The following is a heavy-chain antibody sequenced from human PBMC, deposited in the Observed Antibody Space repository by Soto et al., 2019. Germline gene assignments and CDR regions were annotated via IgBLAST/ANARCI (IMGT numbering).Heavy chain of an antibody. CDR1: GYTFTSDG. D-gene: IGHD3-3*01. J-gene: IGHJ6*02. Sequence: ASVKASGKTSGYTFTSDGISWVRPAPGQGLGWWGWISAYNGNTNYAQKLQGRVTMTTDTSTSTAYMELRSLRSDDTAVDYCASAGMTIFGVVRSLVRMDVWGQGTTVTVSS. CDR3: ASAGMTIFGVVRSLVRMDV. CDR2: ISAYNGNT. V-gene: IGHV1-18*01.